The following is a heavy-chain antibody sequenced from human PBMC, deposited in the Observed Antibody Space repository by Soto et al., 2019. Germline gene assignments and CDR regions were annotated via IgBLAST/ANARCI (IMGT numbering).Heavy chain of an antibody. J-gene: IGHJ4*02. CDR2: VHPKGNI. CDR1: GASVSSGLYF. Sequence: QVQLQESGPGLVKPSQTLSLTCTVSGASVSSGLYFWNWIRQLPGKGLQWLGHVHPKGNIYYNPSLQSRFTMSMDTSNNQVSLQLNSVTVADTAVYYCVRGSDPYKCGFWGQGALVTVSS. D-gene: IGHD6-25*01. CDR3: VRGSDPYKCGF. V-gene: IGHV4-31*03.